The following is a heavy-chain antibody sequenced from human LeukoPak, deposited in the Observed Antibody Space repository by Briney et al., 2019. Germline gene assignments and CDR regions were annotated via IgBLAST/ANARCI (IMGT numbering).Heavy chain of an antibody. CDR1: GFTFTDHY. V-gene: IGHV1-2*02. Sequence: ASVKVSCKSSGFTFTDHYIHWVRQAPGQGREWMGYIGPHSTFTSSPQEFQGRVTMTRDTSMTTAYMELTRLTSDDTAVYYCVREGEGPLSKDFDYWGQGTLVTVSS. D-gene: IGHD2/OR15-2a*01. CDR3: VREGEGPLSKDFDY. J-gene: IGHJ4*02. CDR2: IGPHSTFT.